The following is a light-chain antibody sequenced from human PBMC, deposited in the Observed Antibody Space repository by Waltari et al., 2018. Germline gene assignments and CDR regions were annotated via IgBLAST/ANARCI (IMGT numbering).Light chain of an antibody. V-gene: IGKV3-11*01. CDR1: HSIANF. CDR3: QQRSNWPPSLT. Sequence: DIVLNQSPATLALSPGERATRFCSASHSIANFLAWYLKQPGQPPRPLIYEASNKATGIPARFSGSGAGTDFSLTISSVEPEDFAVYYCQQRSNWPPSLTFGGGTKVEIK. J-gene: IGKJ4*01. CDR2: EAS.